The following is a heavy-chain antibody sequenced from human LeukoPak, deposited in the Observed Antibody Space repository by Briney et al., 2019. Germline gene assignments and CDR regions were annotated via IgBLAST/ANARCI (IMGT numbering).Heavy chain of an antibody. Sequence: ASVKVSRKASGYTFTSYDINWVRQATGQGLEWMGWMNPNSGNTGYAQKFQGRVTITRNTSISTAYMELSSLRSEDTAVYYCARAVQLERRALGYWGQGTLVTVSS. CDR2: MNPNSGNT. CDR3: ARAVQLERRALGY. D-gene: IGHD1-1*01. CDR1: GYTFTSYD. V-gene: IGHV1-8*03. J-gene: IGHJ4*02.